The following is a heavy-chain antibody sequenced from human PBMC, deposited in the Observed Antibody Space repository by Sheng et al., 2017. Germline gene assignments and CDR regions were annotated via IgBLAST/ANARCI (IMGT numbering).Heavy chain of an antibody. D-gene: IGHD5-18*01. CDR3: AKDWGYSYVGWGSHYMDA. J-gene: IGHJ6*03. V-gene: IGHV3-23*01. CDR2: FTRGSTT. Sequence: EVQLLESGGGLVQPGGSLRLSCAASGFTFSSNAMSWVRQAPGKGLEWVSTFTRGSTTYYADSVKGRFTISRDNSRNTLYLQMNSLRAEDTAVYYCAKDWGYSYVGWGSHYMDAWGQGTTVIVSS. CDR1: GFTFSSNA.